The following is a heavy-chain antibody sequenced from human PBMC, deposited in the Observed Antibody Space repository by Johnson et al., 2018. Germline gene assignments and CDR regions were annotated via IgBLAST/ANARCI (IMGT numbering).Heavy chain of an antibody. CDR2: ISSSSSYI. Sequence: VQLVESGGGLVKPGGSLRLSCAASGFTFSSYSMNWVRQAPGKGLEWVSSISSSSSYIYYADSVKGRFTISRANAKNSLYLQMNSLRAEDTAVYYCARKAVDAFDIWGQGTMVTVSS. V-gene: IGHV3-21*01. CDR1: GFTFSSYS. J-gene: IGHJ3*02. D-gene: IGHD2-15*01. CDR3: ARKAVDAFDI.